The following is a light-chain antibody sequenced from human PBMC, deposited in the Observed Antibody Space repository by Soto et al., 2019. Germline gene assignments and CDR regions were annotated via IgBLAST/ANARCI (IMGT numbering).Light chain of an antibody. V-gene: IGLV2-14*01. J-gene: IGLJ1*01. CDR2: GVS. Sequence: QSALTQPASVSGSPGQSITISCTGTITDIGAYNYVSWYQQHPGKAPKLLIYGVSSRPSGVSNRFSGSKSGNAAYLTISGLQADDEAEYYCSSYTSSITPYVFGTRTKVTVL. CDR1: ITDIGAYNY. CDR3: SSYTSSITPYV.